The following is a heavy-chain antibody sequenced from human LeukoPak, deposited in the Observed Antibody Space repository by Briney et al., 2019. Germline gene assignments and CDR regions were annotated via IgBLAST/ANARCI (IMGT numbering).Heavy chain of an antibody. D-gene: IGHD1-1*01. CDR1: GYTFTSYG. CDR2: ISAYNGNT. V-gene: IGHV1-18*01. Sequence: ASVKVSCKXSGYTFTSYGISWVRQAPGQGLEWMGWISAYNGNTNYAQKLQGRVTMTTDTSTSTAYMELRSLRSDGTAVYYCARDDQLEPLIYYFDYWGQGTLVTVSS. CDR3: ARDDQLEPLIYYFDY. J-gene: IGHJ4*02.